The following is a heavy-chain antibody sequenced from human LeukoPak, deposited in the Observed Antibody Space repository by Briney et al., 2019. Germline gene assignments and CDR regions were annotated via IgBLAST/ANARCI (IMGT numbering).Heavy chain of an antibody. D-gene: IGHD4-11*01. CDR2: ISGSGGST. V-gene: IGHV3-23*01. Sequence: PGGSLRLSCAASGFTFSSYGMSWVRQAPGKGLEWVSAISGSGGSTYYADSVKGRFTISRDNSKNTLYLQMNSLRAEDTAVYYCARTYSNYQRDGGYFDYWGRGTLVTVSS. J-gene: IGHJ4*02. CDR1: GFTFSSYG. CDR3: ARTYSNYQRDGGYFDY.